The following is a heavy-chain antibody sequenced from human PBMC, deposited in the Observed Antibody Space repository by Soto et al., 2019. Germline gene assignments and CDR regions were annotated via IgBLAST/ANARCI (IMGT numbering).Heavy chain of an antibody. CDR1: GCSISSYY. CDR3: ARVGDSSSSAWYNWFDP. V-gene: IGHV4-59*01. J-gene: IGHJ5*02. Sequence: SEALALPCPVSGCSISSYYWSWIRQPPGKGLEWIGYIYYSGSTNYNPSLKSRVTISVDTSKNQFSLKLSSVTAADTAVYYCARVGDSSSSAWYNWFDPWGQGTLVPVSS. D-gene: IGHD6-6*01. CDR2: IYYSGST.